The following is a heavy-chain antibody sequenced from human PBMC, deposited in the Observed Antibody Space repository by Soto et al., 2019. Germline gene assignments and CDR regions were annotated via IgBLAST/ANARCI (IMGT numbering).Heavy chain of an antibody. CDR2: ISGGAGDT. Sequence: PGGSLRLSCAASGFAFSNYAMNWVCQAPGKGLEWVSAISGGAGDTYYADSVKGRFTISRDNSKNTLYLQMKSLRAEDTAVYYCAKSSRITLVRGVTDYWGQGTLVTVSS. CDR3: AKSSRITLVRGVTDY. D-gene: IGHD3-10*01. J-gene: IGHJ4*02. CDR1: GFAFSNYA. V-gene: IGHV3-23*01.